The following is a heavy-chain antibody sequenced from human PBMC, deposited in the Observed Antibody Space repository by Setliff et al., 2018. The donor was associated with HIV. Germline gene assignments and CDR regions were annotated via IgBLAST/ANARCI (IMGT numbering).Heavy chain of an antibody. Sequence: GGSLRLSCAASGFSLSYHGMNWVRQAPGKGLEWASYISGNNDAIHYADSVKGRFTISRDNANNSLYLQMNSLRAEDTAVYYCARSTFFGVVIGWYYFDYWGQGALVTVSS. J-gene: IGHJ4*02. D-gene: IGHD3-3*01. V-gene: IGHV3-48*01. CDR2: ISGNNDAI. CDR3: ARSTFFGVVIGWYYFDY. CDR1: GFSLSYHG.